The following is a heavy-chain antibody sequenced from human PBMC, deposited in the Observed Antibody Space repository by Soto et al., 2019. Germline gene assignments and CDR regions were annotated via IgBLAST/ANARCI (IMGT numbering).Heavy chain of an antibody. Sequence: VLLVESGGGLVQPGRSLRLSCAVSGFNFGNYAMHWVRQAPGKGLEWVAAINWNSDKVAYAGSVLGRFTIFRDSAKNSLHLQMNDLTTEDTALYYCGKDKGGTPYYIDSWGQGILVTVSS. CDR2: INWNSDKV. J-gene: IGHJ4*02. CDR3: GKDKGGTPYYIDS. V-gene: IGHV3-9*01. D-gene: IGHD6-25*01. CDR1: GFNFGNYA.